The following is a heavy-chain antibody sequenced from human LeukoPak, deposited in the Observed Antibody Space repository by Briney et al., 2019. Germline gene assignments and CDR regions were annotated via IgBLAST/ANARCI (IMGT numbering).Heavy chain of an antibody. CDR2: IIPIFGTA. CDR3: AIRYNWNHGSDY. D-gene: IGHD1-20*01. J-gene: IGHJ4*02. CDR1: GGTFSSYA. V-gene: IGHV1-69*13. Sequence: GASVKVSCKASGGTFSSYAISWVRQAPGPGLEWMGGIIPIFGTANYAQKFQGRVTITADESTSTAYMELSSLRSEDTAVYYCAIRYNWNHGSDYWGQGTLVTVSS.